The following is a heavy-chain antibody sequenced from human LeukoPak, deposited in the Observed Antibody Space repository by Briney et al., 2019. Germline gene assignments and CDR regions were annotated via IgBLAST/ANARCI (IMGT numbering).Heavy chain of an antibody. CDR2: IRSKAYGGTG. Sequence: GGPLRLSCTASGFTFGDYAMSWVRQAPGKGLEWAGFIRSKAYGGTGEYAASVKGRFTISRDDSKSIAYLQMNSLKTEDTAMYYCTTYCSSTSCYTFDYWGQGTLVTVSS. V-gene: IGHV3-49*04. J-gene: IGHJ4*02. CDR3: TTYCSSTSCYTFDY. D-gene: IGHD2-2*02. CDR1: GFTFGDYA.